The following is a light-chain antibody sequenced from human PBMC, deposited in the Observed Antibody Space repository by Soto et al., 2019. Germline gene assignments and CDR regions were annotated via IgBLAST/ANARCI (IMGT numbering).Light chain of an antibody. CDR2: AAS. CDR3: QQYGSSLWT. Sequence: EIVLTQSPGTLSLSPGERATLSCRASQSVSSSYLAWYQQKPGQAPRLVIYAASSRGTGIPDRFSGSGSGTDFTLTISRLEPEDFAVYYCQQYGSSLWTVGQGTKVEIK. J-gene: IGKJ1*01. V-gene: IGKV3-20*01. CDR1: QSVSSSY.